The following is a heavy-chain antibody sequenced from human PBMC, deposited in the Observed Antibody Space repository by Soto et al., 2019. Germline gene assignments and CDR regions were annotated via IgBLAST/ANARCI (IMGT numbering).Heavy chain of an antibody. CDR1: GYSFTSYW. CDR2: IYPGDSDT. V-gene: IGHV5-51*01. CDR3: ARHVSDDYSPYYYYYYYMDV. Sequence: GESLKISCKGSGYSFTSYWIGWVRQMPGKGLEWMGIIYPGDSDTRYSPSFQGQVTISADKSISTAYLQWSSLKASDTAMYYCARHVSDDYSPYYYYYYYMDVWGKGTTVTVSS. D-gene: IGHD4-4*01. J-gene: IGHJ6*03.